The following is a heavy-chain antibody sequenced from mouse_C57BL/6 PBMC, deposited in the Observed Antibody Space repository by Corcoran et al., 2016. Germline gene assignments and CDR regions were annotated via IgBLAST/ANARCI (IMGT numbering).Heavy chain of an antibody. D-gene: IGHD2-5*01. Sequence: QVQPQQSGAELVKPGASVKISCKASGYAFSSYWLNWVKQRPGKGLEWIGQIYPGDGDTNYNGKFKGKATLTADKSSSTTYMQLSSLTSEDSAVYFCARSAAYYSNYDWYFDVWGTGTTVTVSS. CDR1: GYAFSSYW. V-gene: IGHV1-80*01. J-gene: IGHJ1*03. CDR2: IYPGDGDT. CDR3: ARSAAYYSNYDWYFDV.